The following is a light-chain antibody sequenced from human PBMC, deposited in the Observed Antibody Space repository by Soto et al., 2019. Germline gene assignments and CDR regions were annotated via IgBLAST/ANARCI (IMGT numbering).Light chain of an antibody. CDR1: QGISNY. V-gene: IGKV1-27*01. CDR3: QKYNSAPYT. J-gene: IGKJ2*01. CDR2: AAS. Sequence: DIQMTQSPSSQSASVGDRVTITSRGSQGISNYLAWYQQKPGKVPKLLIYAASTLQSGVPSRFSGSGSGTDFTLTISSLQPEDVATYYCQKYNSAPYTFGQGTKLEIK.